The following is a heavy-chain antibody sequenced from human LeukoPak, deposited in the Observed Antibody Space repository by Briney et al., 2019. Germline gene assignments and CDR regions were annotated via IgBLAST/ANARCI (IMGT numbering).Heavy chain of an antibody. D-gene: IGHD3-22*01. V-gene: IGHV4-30-2*01. CDR2: IYHSGTT. Sequence: SETLSLTCAVSGVAISRGGYAWNWIRQPPGKGLEWIAYIYHSGTTYYNPSLKSRVTISVDTSKNQFSLKLSSVTAADTAVYYCARADYDSGFSDYWGQGTLVTVSS. CDR1: GVAISRGGYA. CDR3: ARADYDSGFSDY. J-gene: IGHJ4*02.